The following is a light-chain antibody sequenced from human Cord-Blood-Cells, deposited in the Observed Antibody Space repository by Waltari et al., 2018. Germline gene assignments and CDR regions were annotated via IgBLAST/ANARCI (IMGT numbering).Light chain of an antibody. CDR1: QSISIY. CDR3: QQSYSTPYT. J-gene: IGKJ2*01. V-gene: IGKV1-39*01. Sequence: DIQMTQSPSSLSASVGDRVTITCRASQSISIYLNGYQQKTGKSPKLLIYAASSLQSGVASRFSGSGSGTDFTLTISSLQPEDFATYYCQQSYSTPYTFGQGTKLEIK. CDR2: AAS.